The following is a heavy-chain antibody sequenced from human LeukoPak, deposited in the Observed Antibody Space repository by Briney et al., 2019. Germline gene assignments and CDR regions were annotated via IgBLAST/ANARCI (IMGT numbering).Heavy chain of an antibody. CDR3: ARVYCLNTRCPPGDP. Sequence: ASVKVSCKASGYTFTGYYMHWVRQAPGQGLEWMGWINPNSGGTNYAQTFQGRVTMTRDTSISTAYLELSRLRSDDTAVYYCARVYCLNTRCPPGDPWGQGTLVTVSS. V-gene: IGHV1-2*02. D-gene: IGHD2-2*01. J-gene: IGHJ5*02. CDR2: INPNSGGT. CDR1: GYTFTGYY.